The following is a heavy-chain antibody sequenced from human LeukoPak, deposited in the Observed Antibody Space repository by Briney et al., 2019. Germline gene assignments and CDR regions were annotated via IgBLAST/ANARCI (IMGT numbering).Heavy chain of an antibody. CDR2: ISSSSTYI. CDR3: ARARMVATIFDY. CDR1: GFTFSSYG. J-gene: IGHJ4*02. Sequence: PGGSLRLSCAASGFTFSSYGMNWVRQAPGKGLEWVSSISSSSTYIYYADSVKGRFTISKDNARNSLYLQMNSLRAEDTAVYYCARARMVATIFDYWGQGTLVTVSS. V-gene: IGHV3-21*01. D-gene: IGHD5-12*01.